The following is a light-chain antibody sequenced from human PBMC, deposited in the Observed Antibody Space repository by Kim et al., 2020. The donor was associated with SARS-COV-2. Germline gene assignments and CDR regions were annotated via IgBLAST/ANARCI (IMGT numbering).Light chain of an antibody. CDR2: EHS. CDR3: CSYEGSSTPEV. J-gene: IGLJ3*02. Sequence: QSHPSACSVTTGSVGSYILVSWYQQHPGKAPKLMIYEHSTLPSGASNRFSGSKAGNTASLTSAGLQAEDGADYCCCSYEGSSTPEVFGGGTQLTVL. CDR1: TGSVGSYIL. V-gene: IGLV2-23*01.